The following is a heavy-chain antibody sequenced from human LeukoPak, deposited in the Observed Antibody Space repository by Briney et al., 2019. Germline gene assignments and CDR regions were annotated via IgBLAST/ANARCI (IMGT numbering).Heavy chain of an antibody. J-gene: IGHJ4*02. Sequence: PSETLSFTCTVSGGSISSYYWSWIRQPPGKGLEWIGYIYYSGSTNYNPSLKSRVTISVDTSKNQFSLKLSSVTAADTAVYYCARGVSGAVYFDYWGQGTLVTVSS. CDR1: GGSISSYY. D-gene: IGHD3-10*01. CDR2: IYYSGST. CDR3: ARGVSGAVYFDY. V-gene: IGHV4-59*01.